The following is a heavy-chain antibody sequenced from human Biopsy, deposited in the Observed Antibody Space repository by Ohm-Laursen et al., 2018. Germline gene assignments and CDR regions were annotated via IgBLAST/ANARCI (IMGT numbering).Heavy chain of an antibody. CDR1: GLTFTTAL. Sequence: LSCAASGLTFTTALMSWVRQAPGKGLEWVGRIKSKTDGGTIDYAASVKGRIIISRDDSKKTVYLQMNNLKTEDTGVYYCTTYQYWGQGTLVTVSS. D-gene: IGHD3-16*02. V-gene: IGHV3-15*01. CDR2: IKSKTDGGTI. J-gene: IGHJ4*02. CDR3: TTYQY.